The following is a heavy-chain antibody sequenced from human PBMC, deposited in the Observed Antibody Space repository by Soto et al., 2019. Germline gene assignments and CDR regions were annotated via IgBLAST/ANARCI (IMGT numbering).Heavy chain of an antibody. V-gene: IGHV3-48*02. CDR2: ISSSSSTI. Sequence: EVQLVESGGGLVQPGGSLRLSCAASGFTFSSYSMNWVRQAPGKGLEWVSYISSSSSTIYYADSVKGRFTISRDNAKNSLYLQMNSLRDEDTAVYYCARDPVDSSSSHARDNWFDPWGQGTLVTVSS. CDR1: GFTFSSYS. D-gene: IGHD6-13*01. J-gene: IGHJ5*02. CDR3: ARDPVDSSSSHARDNWFDP.